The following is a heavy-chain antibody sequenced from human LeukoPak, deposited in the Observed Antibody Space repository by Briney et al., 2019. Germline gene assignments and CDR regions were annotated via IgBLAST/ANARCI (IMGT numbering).Heavy chain of an antibody. V-gene: IGHV3-73*01. CDR3: TRDRGTYNWFDP. J-gene: IGHJ5*02. CDR1: GFTFSGSA. D-gene: IGHD2-15*01. Sequence: GGSLKLSCAASGFTFSGSAVHWVRQSSGKGLEWVGHIDKKDNLYATAYAESVKGRFTISRDDSKDTAFLHMDSLKTEDTALYYCTRDRGTYNWFDPWGQGTLVTVSS. CDR2: IDKKDNLYAT.